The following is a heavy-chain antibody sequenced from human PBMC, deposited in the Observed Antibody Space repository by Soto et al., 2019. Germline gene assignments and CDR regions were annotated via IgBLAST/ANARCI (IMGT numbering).Heavy chain of an antibody. CDR2: IWSDGNDD. J-gene: IGHJ5*02. CDR3: LIGSYNSNGIRYNLALFGP. V-gene: IGHV3-33*01. CDR1: GFTFTTFA. Sequence: PGGSLRISCTASGFTFTTFALHWVRQAPGKVLEWVAIIWSDGNDDSYADSVKGRFAISRDNYKNTLSLQMNNLRAEDTAVYYCLIGSYNSNGIRYNLALFGPWGQGRLVTVSS. D-gene: IGHD2-8*01.